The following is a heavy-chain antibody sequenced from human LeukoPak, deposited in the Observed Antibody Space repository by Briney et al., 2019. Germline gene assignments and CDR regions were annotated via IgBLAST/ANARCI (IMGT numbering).Heavy chain of an antibody. J-gene: IGHJ5*01. CDR1: GDSVSSHTAA. V-gene: IGHV6-1*01. CDR3: ARDRGGFDS. D-gene: IGHD3-10*01. Sequence: SQTLSLTCNISGDSVSSHTAAWNWIRQSPSRGLEWLGRTYYRSTWSTDYAVSVQSRITINPDTSRNHFSLQLSSVTPEDTAVYYCARDRGGFDSWGQGTLVTVSS. CDR2: TYYRSTWST.